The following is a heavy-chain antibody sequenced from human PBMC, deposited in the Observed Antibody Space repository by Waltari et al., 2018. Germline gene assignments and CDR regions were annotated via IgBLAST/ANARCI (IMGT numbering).Heavy chain of an antibody. Sequence: VQLVQSGSELKKPGASVKVSCKASGYTFTSYAMNWVRQAPGQGLEWLAWTNTNTGNPTYAQGFTGRFVFSLDTSISTAYLQISILKAEDTAVYYCARGPPGVIKGVGGYWGQGTLVTVSS. CDR3: ARGPPGVIKGVGGY. J-gene: IGHJ4*02. V-gene: IGHV7-4-1*02. D-gene: IGHD3-22*01. CDR1: GYTFTSYA. CDR2: TNTNTGNP.